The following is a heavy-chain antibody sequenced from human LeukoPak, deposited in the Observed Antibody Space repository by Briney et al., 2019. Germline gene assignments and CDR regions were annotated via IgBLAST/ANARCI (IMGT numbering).Heavy chain of an antibody. Sequence: GGSLRLSCAASGFTFSSYAMHWVRQAPGKGLEWVAVISYDGSNKYYADSVKGRFTISRDNSKNTLYLQMNSLRAEDTAVYYCARVPRELLSAFDYWGQGTLVTVSS. CDR2: ISYDGSNK. CDR1: GFTFSSYA. J-gene: IGHJ4*02. CDR3: ARVPRELLSAFDY. D-gene: IGHD1-26*01. V-gene: IGHV3-30*04.